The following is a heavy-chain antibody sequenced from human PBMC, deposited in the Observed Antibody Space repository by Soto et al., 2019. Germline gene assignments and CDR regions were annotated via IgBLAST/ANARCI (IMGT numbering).Heavy chain of an antibody. D-gene: IGHD2-2*01. CDR2: IGTFADT. V-gene: IGHV3-13*01. J-gene: IGHJ6*02. CDR1: GFTITRND. CDR3: ARGGPQPPSVYYGMDI. Sequence: EVQVVESGGGLVQPGGSLRLSCAASGFTITRNDMHWVRQATGRGLEWVSGIGTFADTYYAGSVKGRFTISRDSVKNSVSLQMNNLRAGDTAVYYCARGGPQPPSVYYGMDIWGQGTTVTVSS.